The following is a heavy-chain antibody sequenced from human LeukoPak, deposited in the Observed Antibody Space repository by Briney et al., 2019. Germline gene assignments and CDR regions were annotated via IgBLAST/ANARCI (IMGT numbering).Heavy chain of an antibody. V-gene: IGHV1-69*04. D-gene: IGHD6-13*01. Sequence: SVKVSCKASGGTFSSYAISWVRQAPGQGLEWMGRIIPILGIANYAQKFQGRVTITADKSTSTAYMELSSLRSEDTAVYYCAREKAAVDAFGIWGQGTMVTVSS. CDR1: GGTFSSYA. CDR3: AREKAAVDAFGI. CDR2: IIPILGIA. J-gene: IGHJ3*02.